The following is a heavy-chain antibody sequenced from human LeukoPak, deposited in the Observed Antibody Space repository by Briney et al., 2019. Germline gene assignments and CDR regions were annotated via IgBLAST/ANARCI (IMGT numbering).Heavy chain of an antibody. CDR2: IKSDGITI. Sequence: GGSLRLSCAASGFTFSNYMMHWVRQAPGKGLVWVSRIKSDGITITYAGSVKGRFTISRDNAKNTLYLQMNSLRAEDTAVYYCLRDLNWSLDQWGQGTLVTVSS. CDR1: GFTFSNYM. CDR3: LRDLNWSLDQ. J-gene: IGHJ4*02. D-gene: IGHD1-20*01. V-gene: IGHV3-74*01.